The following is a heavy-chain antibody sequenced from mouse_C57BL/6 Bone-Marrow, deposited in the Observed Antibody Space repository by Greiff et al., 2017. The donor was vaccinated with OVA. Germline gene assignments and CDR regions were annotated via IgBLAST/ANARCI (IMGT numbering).Heavy chain of an antibody. D-gene: IGHD1-1*01. CDR3: ARIANYDYYGRAWFAY. J-gene: IGHJ3*01. CDR2: IWWDDGK. V-gene: IGHV8-8*01. Sequence: QVTLKESGPGILQPSQTLSLTCSFSGFSLSTFGMGVGWIRQPSGKGLEWLAHIWWDDGKYYNPALKSRLTISKDTSKNQVFLKIANVDTADTATYYCARIANYDYYGRAWFAYWGQGTLVTVSA. CDR1: GFSLSTFGMG.